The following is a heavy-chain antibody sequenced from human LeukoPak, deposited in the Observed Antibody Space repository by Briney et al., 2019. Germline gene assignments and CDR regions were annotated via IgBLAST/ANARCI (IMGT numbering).Heavy chain of an antibody. J-gene: IGHJ4*02. CDR1: GFTFSSYG. Sequence: HPGGSLRLSCAASGFTFSSYGMHWVRQAPGKGLEWVAVIWFNGSNKYYADSVKGRFTISRDNSKNTLYLQMNSLRVEDTAMYYCARDPSYWGVTYGDYWGQGTLVAVSS. CDR2: IWFNGSNK. CDR3: ARDPSYWGVTYGDY. D-gene: IGHD2-21*01. V-gene: IGHV3-33*01.